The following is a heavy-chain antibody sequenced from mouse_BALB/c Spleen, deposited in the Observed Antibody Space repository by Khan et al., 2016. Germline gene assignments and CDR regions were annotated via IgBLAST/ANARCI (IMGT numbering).Heavy chain of an antibody. CDR1: GFTFSDYY. V-gene: IGHV5-4*02. CDR2: ISDGGSYT. D-gene: IGHD2-14*01. Sequence: EVELVESGGGLVKPGGSLKLSCAASGFTFSDYYMYWVRQTPEKRLEWVATISDGGSYTYYPDSGKGRFTISRDNAKNNLYLQISSLKSEDTAMYYCARDDRWFAYWGQGTLVTVSA. J-gene: IGHJ3*01. CDR3: ARDDRWFAY.